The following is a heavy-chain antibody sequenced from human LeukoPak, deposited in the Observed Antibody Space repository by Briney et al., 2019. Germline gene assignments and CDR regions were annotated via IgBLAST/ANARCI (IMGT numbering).Heavy chain of an antibody. J-gene: IGHJ4*02. CDR3: ARDVVEQQLDLDY. CDR1: GFTFSDYY. CDR2: ISSSGSTI. D-gene: IGHD6-13*01. V-gene: IGHV3-11*04. Sequence: GGSLRLSCAASGFTFSDYYMNWVRQAPGKGLEWVSYISSSGSTIYYADSVKGRFTISRDNANNSLYLQMNSLRAEDTAVYYCARDVVEQQLDLDYWGQGTLVTVSS.